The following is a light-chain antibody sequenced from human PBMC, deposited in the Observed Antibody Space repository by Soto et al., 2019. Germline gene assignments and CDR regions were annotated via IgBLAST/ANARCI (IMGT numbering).Light chain of an antibody. V-gene: IGKV3-15*01. CDR3: QQYNNWPRAT. CDR1: QSVSGN. CDR2: RAS. J-gene: IGKJ4*01. Sequence: EIVMTQSPATLSVSPGERATLSCRASQSVSGNLAWYQQKPGQAPRLLIYRASTRATDIPARFSGSGYRTEFTLTISSLKSADFATYYCQQYNNWPRATFGGGTKGDIK.